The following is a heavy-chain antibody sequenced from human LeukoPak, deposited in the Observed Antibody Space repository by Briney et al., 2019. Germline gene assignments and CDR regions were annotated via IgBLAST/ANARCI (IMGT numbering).Heavy chain of an antibody. J-gene: IGHJ4*02. D-gene: IGHD2-21*02. V-gene: IGHV3-21*01. Sequence: PGRSLRLSCAPSGFTFSSYSMNWVRQAPAQGLEWVSCISTSSSYIYYADSVKGRFTISRDNAKNSAYLQMDSMRAEDTAVYYCARAANLGWGIVVVTAIYDYWGQGTLVTVSS. CDR2: ISTSSSYI. CDR3: ARAANLGWGIVVVTAIYDY. CDR1: GFTFSSYS.